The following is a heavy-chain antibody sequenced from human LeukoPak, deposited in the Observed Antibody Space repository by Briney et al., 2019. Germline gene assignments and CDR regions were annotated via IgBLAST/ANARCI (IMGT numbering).Heavy chain of an antibody. J-gene: IGHJ4*02. CDR2: ISPSSSTI. D-gene: IGHD6-6*01. CDR3: ASSSSLGN. CDR1: GFTFSNKS. Sequence: GGSLRLSCAASGFTFSNKSMSWVRQAPGEGLEWVSYISPSSSTIYYADSVKGRFTISRDNAKNSLSLQMNSLRTEDTAVYYCASSSSLGNWGQGTLVTVSS. V-gene: IGHV3-48*01.